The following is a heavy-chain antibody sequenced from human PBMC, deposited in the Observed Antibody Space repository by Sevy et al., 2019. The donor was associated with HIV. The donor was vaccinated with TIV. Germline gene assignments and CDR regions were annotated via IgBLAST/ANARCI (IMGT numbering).Heavy chain of an antibody. CDR2: ISYDGSNK. CDR1: GFTFSSYP. J-gene: IGHJ4*02. Sequence: GGSRRLSCAASGFTFSSYPMHGARQAPGKGLEWVAFISYDGSNKYNADSVKGRFTISRDNSKNTLYLQMNSLRAEDTAVYYCASLGKRYFDWLSDDYWGQGTLVTVSS. CDR3: ASLGKRYFDWLSDDY. V-gene: IGHV3-30-3*01. D-gene: IGHD3-9*01.